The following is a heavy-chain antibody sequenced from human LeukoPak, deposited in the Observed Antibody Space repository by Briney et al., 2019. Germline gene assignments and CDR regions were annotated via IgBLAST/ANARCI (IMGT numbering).Heavy chain of an antibody. V-gene: IGHV6-1*01. CDR2: IYYRPKWYS. D-gene: IGHD3-9*01. Sequence: SQTLPLTCAISGDSVSGNRATWNWLRQSPSRGLEWLGRIYYRPKWYSDYAVSVKGRITINPDTSKNQFSLLLNSVTPEDTAVYFCGRAEHDWGSDYWGQGTLVTVSS. J-gene: IGHJ4*02. CDR1: GDSVSGNRAT. CDR3: GRAEHDWGSDY.